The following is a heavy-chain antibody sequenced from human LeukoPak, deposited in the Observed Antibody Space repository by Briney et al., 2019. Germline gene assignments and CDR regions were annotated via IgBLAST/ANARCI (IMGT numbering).Heavy chain of an antibody. CDR1: GYSINNYW. V-gene: IGHV5-51*01. CDR2: IYPADSDI. Sequence: GESLKISCKGSGYSINNYWIGWVRQMPGKGLEWMGIIYPADSDIRYSPSFQGQVTISADKSISTAYLQWSSLKASDTAMYYCARQGSNFHPFDYWGQGTLVTVSS. CDR3: ARQGSNFHPFDY. D-gene: IGHD1-26*01. J-gene: IGHJ4*02.